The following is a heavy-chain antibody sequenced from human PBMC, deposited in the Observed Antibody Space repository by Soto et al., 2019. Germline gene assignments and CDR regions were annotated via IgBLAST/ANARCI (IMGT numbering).Heavy chain of an antibody. CDR3: ARPASGGSRDAFDI. J-gene: IGHJ3*02. V-gene: IGHV5-10-1*01. CDR2: IDPNDSSI. D-gene: IGHD2-15*01. Sequence: GESLKTSCQGSGYRFTGFWLNWVRQRPGKGLEWVGRIDPNDSSINYSTPFEGHVTTSADKSISTANLQWTRLQAADTAIYYCARPASGGSRDAFDIWGQGTMVTVSS. CDR1: GYRFTGFW.